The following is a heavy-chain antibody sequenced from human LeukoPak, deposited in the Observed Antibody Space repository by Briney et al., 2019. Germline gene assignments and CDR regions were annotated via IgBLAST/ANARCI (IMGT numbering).Heavy chain of an antibody. J-gene: IGHJ4*02. CDR2: ISSSSSYI. V-gene: IGHV3-21*04. CDR1: GFTFSSYS. D-gene: IGHD3-10*01. CDR3: ASGLWFGELLGY. Sequence: PGGSLRLSCAASGFTFSSYSMNWVRQAPGKGLEWVSSISSSSSYIYYADSVKGRFTISRDNAKNSLYLQMNSLRAEDTAVYYCASGLWFGELLGYWGQGTLVTVSS.